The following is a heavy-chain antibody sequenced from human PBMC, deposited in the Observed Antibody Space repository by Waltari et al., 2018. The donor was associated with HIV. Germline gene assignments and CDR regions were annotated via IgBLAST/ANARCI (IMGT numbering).Heavy chain of an antibody. CDR3: ARDDSGAYHLGWFDP. J-gene: IGHJ5*02. CDR2: ITSDSDAI. CDR1: GFTFSTYN. D-gene: IGHD3-22*01. V-gene: IGHV3-48*01. Sequence: DVLLVESGGGLVQRGGSLRLSWTASGFTFSTYNMHWVRQAPGTGLEWLASITSDSDAIYYAQSVRGRFIVSRDNADNSLHLEMNSLRADDTAVYYCARDDSGAYHLGWFDPWGQGTLVSVSS.